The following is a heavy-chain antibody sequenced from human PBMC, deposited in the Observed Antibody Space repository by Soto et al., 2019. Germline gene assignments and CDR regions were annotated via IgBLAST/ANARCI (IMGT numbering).Heavy chain of an antibody. CDR2: FSYSGSL. J-gene: IGHJ2*01. CDR1: GGSSRAYH. D-gene: IGHD1-20*01. V-gene: IGHV4-34*01. CDR3: AGGPRYWSFAL. Sequence: PSETLSLTCSVYGGSSRAYHWSWIRQSPGEGLEWIGEFSYSGSLNYNPSLKRRVAVSLDTSTDHFSLTMTSVTAADTGVYFCAGGPRYWSFALWGRGTLVTGSS.